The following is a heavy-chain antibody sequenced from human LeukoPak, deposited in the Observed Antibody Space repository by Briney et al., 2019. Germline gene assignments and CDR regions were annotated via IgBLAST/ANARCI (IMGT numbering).Heavy chain of an antibody. CDR2: IYYSGST. Sequence: PSETLSLTCTVSGGSISSYYWSWIRQPPGKGLEWIGYIYYSGSTNYNPSLKSRVTISVDTSKNQISLKLSSVTAADTAVYYCARLLYFDWPPYFDYWGQGTLVTVSS. CDR3: ARLLYFDWPPYFDY. V-gene: IGHV4-59*08. CDR1: GGSISSYY. J-gene: IGHJ4*02. D-gene: IGHD3-9*01.